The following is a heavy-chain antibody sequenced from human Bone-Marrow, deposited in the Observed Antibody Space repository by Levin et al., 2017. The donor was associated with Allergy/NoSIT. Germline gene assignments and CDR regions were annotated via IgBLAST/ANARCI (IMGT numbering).Heavy chain of an antibody. D-gene: IGHD3-10*01. Sequence: LSLTCAASGFTFSSYAMNWVRQAPGKGLEWVSGISGSGGSTYYADSVKGRFTISRDNSKNTLYLQMNSLRAEDTAIYYCAKDPLLWFGELSALDYWGQGTLVTVSS. CDR3: AKDPLLWFGELSALDY. V-gene: IGHV3-23*01. CDR1: GFTFSSYA. CDR2: ISGSGGST. J-gene: IGHJ4*02.